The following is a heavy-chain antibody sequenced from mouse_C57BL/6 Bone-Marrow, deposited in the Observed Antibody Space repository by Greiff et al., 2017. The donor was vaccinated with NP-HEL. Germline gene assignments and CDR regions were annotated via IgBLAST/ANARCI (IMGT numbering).Heavy chain of an antibody. CDR2: IWSDGST. Sequence: QVQLKESGPGLVAPSQSLSITCTVSGFSLTSYGVHWVRQPSGKGLEWLVVIWSDGSTTYNSALKSRLSISKDNSKSQVFLKMNSLQTDDTAMYYCARASITTVVDYAMDYWGQGTSVTVSS. J-gene: IGHJ4*01. V-gene: IGHV2-6*03. CDR3: ARASITTVVDYAMDY. D-gene: IGHD1-1*01. CDR1: GFSLTSYG.